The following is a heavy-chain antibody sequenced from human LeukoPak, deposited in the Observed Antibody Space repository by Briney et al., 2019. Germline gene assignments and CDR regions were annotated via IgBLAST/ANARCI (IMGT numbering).Heavy chain of an antibody. CDR2: IYTSGST. Sequence: SETLSLTCAVYGGSFSGYYWSWIRQPPGKGLEWIGYIYTSGSTNYNPSLKSRVTISVDTSKNQFSLKLSSVTAADTAVYYCARGRMYYDILTGYYRERGGYYYMDVWGKGTTATVSS. CDR1: GGSFSGYY. J-gene: IGHJ6*03. D-gene: IGHD3-9*01. V-gene: IGHV4-4*09. CDR3: ARGRMYYDILTGYYRERGGYYYMDV.